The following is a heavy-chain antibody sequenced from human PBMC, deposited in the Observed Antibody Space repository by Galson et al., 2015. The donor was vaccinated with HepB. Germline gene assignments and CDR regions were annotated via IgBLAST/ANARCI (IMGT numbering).Heavy chain of an antibody. Sequence: SLRLSCAASGFTFGDYAMSWFRQAPGKGLEWVGFIRSKAYGGTTEYAASVKGRFTISRDDSKSIAYLQMNSLKTEDTAVYYCTRAPSEMATVAGAYWGQGTLVTVSS. D-gene: IGHD5-24*01. CDR1: GFTFGDYA. CDR3: TRAPSEMATVAGAY. V-gene: IGHV3-49*03. J-gene: IGHJ4*02. CDR2: IRSKAYGGTT.